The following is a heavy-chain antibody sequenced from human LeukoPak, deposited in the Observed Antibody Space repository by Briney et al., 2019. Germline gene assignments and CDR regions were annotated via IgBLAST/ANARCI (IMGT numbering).Heavy chain of an antibody. J-gene: IGHJ5*02. V-gene: IGHV4-39*07. CDR1: GGSISSSSYY. CDR3: ARDEGGSGWYQGFDP. Sequence: SETLSLTCTVSGGSISSSSYYWGWIRQPPGKGLEWIGSIYYSGSTYYNPSLKSRVTISVDTSKNQFSLKLSSVTAADTAVYYCARDEGGSGWYQGFDPWGQGTLVTVSS. CDR2: IYYSGST. D-gene: IGHD6-19*01.